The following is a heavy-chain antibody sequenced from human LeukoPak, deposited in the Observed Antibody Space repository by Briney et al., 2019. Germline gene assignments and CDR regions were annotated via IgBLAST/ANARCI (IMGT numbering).Heavy chain of an antibody. Sequence: ASVKVSCKASGGTFSSYAISWVRQAPGQGLEWMGRIIPILGIANYAQKFQGRVTITADKSTSTAYMELSSLRSDDTAVYYCARSRYSSSWDYWGQGTLVTVSS. CDR2: IIPILGIA. D-gene: IGHD6-6*01. J-gene: IGHJ4*02. V-gene: IGHV1-69*04. CDR3: ARSRYSSSWDY. CDR1: GGTFSSYA.